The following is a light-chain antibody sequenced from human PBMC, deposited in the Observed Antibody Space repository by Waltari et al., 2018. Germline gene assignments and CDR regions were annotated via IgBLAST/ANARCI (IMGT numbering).Light chain of an antibody. J-gene: IGLJ3*02. CDR1: SSDVGSYNL. CDR2: EGS. CDR3: CSYAGSTSWV. V-gene: IGLV2-23*01. Sequence: QSALTQPASVSGSPGQSITIFCTVTSSDVGSYNLVSWYQQYPGKAPKLMIYEGSKRPSGVSNRFSGSKSGNTASLTISGLQAEDEADYYCCSYAGSTSWVFGGGTKLTVL.